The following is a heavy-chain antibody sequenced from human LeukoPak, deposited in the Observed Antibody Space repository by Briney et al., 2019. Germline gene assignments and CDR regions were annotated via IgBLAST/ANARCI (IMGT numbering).Heavy chain of an antibody. Sequence: SVKVSCKASGFTFTSSAMQWVRQARGQRLEWIGWIVVGSGNTNYAQKFQERVTITRDMSTSTAYMELSSLRSEDTAVYYCAAGWVCSGGSCYYYFDYWGQETLVTVSS. CDR3: AAGWVCSGGSCYYYFDY. CDR2: IVVGSGNT. CDR1: GFTFTSSA. V-gene: IGHV1-58*02. D-gene: IGHD2-15*01. J-gene: IGHJ4*02.